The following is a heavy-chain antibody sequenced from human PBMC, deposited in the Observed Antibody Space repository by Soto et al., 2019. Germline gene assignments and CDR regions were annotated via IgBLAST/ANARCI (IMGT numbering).Heavy chain of an antibody. D-gene: IGHD3-3*02. J-gene: IGHJ5*02. V-gene: IGHV4-34*01. CDR3: ARTRFPNSIFGVVKWFDP. Sequence: QVQLQQWGAGLLKPSETLSLTRAVYGGSFSGYYWSWIRQPPGKALECIGEINHSGSTNYNPSLKSRVTISVDTSKNQFSLKLSSVTAADTAVYYCARTRFPNSIFGVVKWFDPWGQGTLVTVSS. CDR2: INHSGST. CDR1: GGSFSGYY.